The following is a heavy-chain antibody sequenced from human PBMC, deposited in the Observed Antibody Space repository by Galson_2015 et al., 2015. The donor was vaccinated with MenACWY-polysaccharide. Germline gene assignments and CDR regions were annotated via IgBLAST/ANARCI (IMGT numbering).Heavy chain of an antibody. J-gene: IGHJ4*02. D-gene: IGHD2-15*01. CDR1: GITFSRDG. V-gene: IGHV3-30-3*01. CDR3: ARDRPDCSVGTCLPGNYFDY. CDR2: SRSHNSKQ. Sequence: SLRLSCAASGITFSRDGFHWVRQAPGKGLEWVAVSRSHNSKQFYADSVKGRFTVSRDESTGTLYLQMNSLRPEDTAVYYCARDRPDCSVGTCLPGNYFDYWGQGTLVTVSS.